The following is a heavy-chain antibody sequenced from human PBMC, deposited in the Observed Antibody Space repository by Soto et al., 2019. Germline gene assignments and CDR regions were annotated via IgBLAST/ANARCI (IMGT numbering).Heavy chain of an antibody. D-gene: IGHD2-15*01. CDR3: ARDCNPPWSGWFDP. V-gene: IGHV4-31*03. CDR1: GGSISSGGYY. J-gene: IGHJ5*02. Sequence: PSETLSLTCTVSGGSISSGGYYWSWIRQHPGKGLEWIGYIYYSGSTYYNPSLKSRVTISVDTSKNQFSLKLSSVTAADTAVYYCARDCNPPWSGWFDPWGQGTLVTVSS. CDR2: IYYSGST.